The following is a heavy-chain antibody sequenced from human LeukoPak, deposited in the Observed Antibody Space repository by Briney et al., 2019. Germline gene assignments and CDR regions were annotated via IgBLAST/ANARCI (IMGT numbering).Heavy chain of an antibody. CDR1: GGSISSGGYS. CDR2: IYHSGST. CDR3: ARVPGYGDYADAFDI. Sequence: SQTLSLTCAVSGGSISSGGYSWSWIRQPPGKGLEWIGYIYHSGSTYYNPSLKSRVTISVDRSKNQFSLKLSSVTAADTAVCYCARVPGYGDYADAFDIWGQGTMVTVSS. J-gene: IGHJ3*02. V-gene: IGHV4-30-2*01. D-gene: IGHD4-17*01.